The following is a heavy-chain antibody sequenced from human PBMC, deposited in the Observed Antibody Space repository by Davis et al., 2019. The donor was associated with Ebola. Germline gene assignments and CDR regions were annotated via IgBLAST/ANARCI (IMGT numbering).Heavy chain of an antibody. CDR3: AGGSANYYYGMDV. CDR1: GGSISSSSYY. V-gene: IGHV4-39*07. J-gene: IGHJ6*02. Sequence: MPSETLSLTCTVSGGSISSSSYYWGWIRQPPGKGLEWIGYIYHSGSTYYNPSLKSRVTISVDRSKNQFSLKLSSVTAADTAVYYCAGGSANYYYGMDVWGQGTTVTVSS. CDR2: IYHSGST.